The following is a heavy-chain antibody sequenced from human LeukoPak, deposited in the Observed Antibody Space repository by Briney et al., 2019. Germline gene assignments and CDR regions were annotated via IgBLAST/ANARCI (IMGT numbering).Heavy chain of an antibody. Sequence: GGSLRVSCAASGFTFSNYCMHWVRQIPGKGLVWVSRICPDGTVTNYADSVKGRFTISRDNARNTVYLQMNSLRVEDTAVYYCVRDFRSADYWGQGTLVTVSS. V-gene: IGHV3-74*01. J-gene: IGHJ4*02. CDR2: ICPDGTVT. CDR1: GFTFSNYC. CDR3: VRDFRSADY.